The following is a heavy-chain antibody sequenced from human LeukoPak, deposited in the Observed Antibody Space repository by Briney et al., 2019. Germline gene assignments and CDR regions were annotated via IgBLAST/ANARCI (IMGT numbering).Heavy chain of an antibody. V-gene: IGHV4-61*02. J-gene: IGHJ5*02. Sequence: TLSLTCTVSGGSISSGSYYWSWIRQPAGKGLEWIGRIYTSWITNYNPSLKSRVTISVDTSKHQFSLKLSSVTAADTAVYYCARRYSGYDSRFDPWGQGTLVTVSS. CDR3: ARRYSGYDSRFDP. CDR2: IYTSWIT. D-gene: IGHD5-12*01. CDR1: GGSISSGSYY.